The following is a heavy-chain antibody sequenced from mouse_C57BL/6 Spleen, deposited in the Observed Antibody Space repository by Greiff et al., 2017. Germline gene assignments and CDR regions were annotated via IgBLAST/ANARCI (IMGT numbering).Heavy chain of an antibody. CDR1: GYTFTDYE. V-gene: IGHV1-15*01. J-gene: IGHJ4*01. Sequence: VKVVESGAELVRPGASVTLSCKASGYTFTDYEMHWVKQTPVHGLEWIGAIDPETGGTAYNQKFKGKAILTADKSSSTAYMELRSLTSEDSAVYYCTRRDGYYGGDYWGQGTSVTVSS. D-gene: IGHD2-3*01. CDR2: IDPETGGT. CDR3: TRRDGYYGGDY.